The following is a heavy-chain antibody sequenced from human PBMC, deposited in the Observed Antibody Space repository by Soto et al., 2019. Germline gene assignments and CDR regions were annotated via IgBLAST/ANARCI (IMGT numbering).Heavy chain of an antibody. J-gene: IGHJ4*02. CDR3: ARDKEHTHGAVLGY. V-gene: IGHV4-30-2*01. D-gene: IGHD2-8*02. Sequence: TLSLTCAVSGGSISSGGYSWSWILQPPGKGLEWIGYIYHSGSTYYNPSLKSRVTISVDTSKNQFSLHLSSVTAADTAVYFCARDKEHTHGAVLGYWGQGTLVTVSS. CDR2: IYHSGST. CDR1: GGSISSGGYS.